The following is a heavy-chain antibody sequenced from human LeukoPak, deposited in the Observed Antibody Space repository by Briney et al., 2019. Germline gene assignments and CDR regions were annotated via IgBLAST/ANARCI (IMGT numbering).Heavy chain of an antibody. V-gene: IGHV4-38-2*02. D-gene: IGHD3-10*01. CDR3: ARVSGSRNYYFGAFDI. Sequence: SETLSLTCTVSGYSISSGYDWGWIRQPPGKGLEWIGSIYYRRTTYYNPSLKSRVTIDTSKNHFSLRLSSTTAADTAVYYCARVSGSRNYYFGAFDIWGQGTMVTVSS. CDR2: IYYRRTT. J-gene: IGHJ3*02. CDR1: GYSISSGYD.